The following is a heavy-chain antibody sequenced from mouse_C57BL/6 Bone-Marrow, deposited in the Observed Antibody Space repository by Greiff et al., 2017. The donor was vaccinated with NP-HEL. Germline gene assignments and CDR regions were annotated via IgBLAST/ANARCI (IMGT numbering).Heavy chain of an antibody. Sequence: EVKVVESGGGLVQSGRSLRLSCATSGFTFSDFYMEWVRQAPGKGLEWIAASRNKANDYTTEYSASVKGRFIVSRDTSQSILYLQMNALRAEDTAIYYCARDAGNSAYWGQGTLVTVSA. V-gene: IGHV7-1*01. D-gene: IGHD2-1*01. CDR3: ARDAGNSAY. CDR2: SRNKANDYTT. CDR1: GFTFSDFY. J-gene: IGHJ3*01.